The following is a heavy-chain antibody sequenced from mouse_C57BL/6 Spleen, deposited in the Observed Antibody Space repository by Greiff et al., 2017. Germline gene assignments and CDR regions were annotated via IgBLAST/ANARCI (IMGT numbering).Heavy chain of an antibody. V-gene: IGHV1-42*01. CDR2: INPSTGGT. D-gene: IGHD2-4*01. CDR1: GYSFTGYY. Sequence: VQLQQSGPELVKPGASVKISCKASGYSFTGYYMNWVKQSPEKSLDGIGEINPSTGGTTYNQKFKAKATLTVDKSSSTAYMQLKSLTSEDSAVYYCASLYYDYDEFAYWGQGTLVTVSA. CDR3: ASLYYDYDEFAY. J-gene: IGHJ3*01.